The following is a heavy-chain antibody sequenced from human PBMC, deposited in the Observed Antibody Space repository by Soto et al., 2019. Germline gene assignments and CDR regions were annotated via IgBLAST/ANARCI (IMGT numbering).Heavy chain of an antibody. CDR3: AKRIVVVIYPDYYYKGMDV. J-gene: IGHJ6*02. D-gene: IGHD3-22*01. CDR2: IIPIFGTA. V-gene: IGHV1-69*13. CDR1: GGTFSSYA. Sequence: GASVKVSCKASGGTFSSYAISWVRQAPGQGLEWMGGIIPIFGTANYAQKFQGRVTITADESTSTAYMELSSLRSEDTAVYYCAKRIVVVIYPDYYYKGMDVWGQGTTVTVSS.